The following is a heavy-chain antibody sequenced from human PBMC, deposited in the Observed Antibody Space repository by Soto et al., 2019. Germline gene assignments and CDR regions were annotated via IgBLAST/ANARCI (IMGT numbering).Heavy chain of an antibody. CDR2: IYYSGST. V-gene: IGHV4-59*01. Sequence: PSETLSLTCTVSGGSISSYYWSWIRQPPGKGLEWIGYIYYSGSTNYNPSLKSRVTISVDTPKNQFSLKLSSVTAADTAVYYCARDGVIGSAYNWFDPWGQGTLVTVS. CDR1: GGSISSYY. J-gene: IGHJ5*02. D-gene: IGHD6-6*01. CDR3: ARDGVIGSAYNWFDP.